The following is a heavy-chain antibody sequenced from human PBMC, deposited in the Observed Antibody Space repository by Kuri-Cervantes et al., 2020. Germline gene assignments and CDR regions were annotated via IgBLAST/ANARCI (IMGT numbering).Heavy chain of an antibody. Sequence: GESLKISCAASGFTFSSYAMSWVRQAPGKGLEWVSAISGSGGSTYYAYSVKGRFTISRDNSKNTLYLQMNSLRAEDTAVYYCAREQALRFLEWLLPTDYLHATYAGIDVWGQGTTVTVSS. CDR1: GFTFSSYA. D-gene: IGHD3-3*01. CDR3: AREQALRFLEWLLPTDYLHATYAGIDV. J-gene: IGHJ6*02. V-gene: IGHV3-23*01. CDR2: ISGSGGST.